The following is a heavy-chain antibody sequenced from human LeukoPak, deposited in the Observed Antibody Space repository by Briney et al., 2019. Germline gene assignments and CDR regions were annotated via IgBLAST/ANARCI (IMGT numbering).Heavy chain of an antibody. V-gene: IGHV4-39*01. J-gene: IGHJ3*02. CDR1: GGSIISSDYH. CDR3: ARHCCSGPAKRVFDI. CDR2: ISYSGNT. Sequence: SETLSLTCTVSGGSIISSDYHWGWVRQPPGKGLEWIGTISYSGNTDYNPSLRSRVTISVDTSNNQFSLRLGFVTAADTAVYHCARHCCSGPAKRVFDIWGQGTMVTVSS. D-gene: IGHD2-15*01.